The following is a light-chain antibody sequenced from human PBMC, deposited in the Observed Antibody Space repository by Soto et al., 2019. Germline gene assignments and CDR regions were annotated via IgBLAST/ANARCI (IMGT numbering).Light chain of an antibody. V-gene: IGLV2-11*01. CDR1: YSDIGSYND. Sequence: QSALTQPRSVSGSPGQSGTISCTGTYSDIGSYNDVSWYQHHPAKAPRLMIFDVSQRPSGVPDRFSGSKSGNTASLTISGLQTEDEADYYCCSYARTYRLMIFGEGTKLTVL. CDR2: DVS. CDR3: CSYARTYRLMI. J-gene: IGLJ2*01.